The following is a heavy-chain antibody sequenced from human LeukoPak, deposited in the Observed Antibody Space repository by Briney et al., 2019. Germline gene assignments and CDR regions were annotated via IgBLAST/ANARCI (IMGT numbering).Heavy chain of an antibody. V-gene: IGHV3-7*02. CDR1: GFTFSSYW. D-gene: IGHD3-9*01. Sequence: PGGSLRLSCAASGFTFSSYWMSWVRQAPGKGLEWVANIKEDGSEKYYVDSVKGRFTVSRDSAKNSLYLQMNSLRVEDTAVYFCARNRGATGFYWVDYWGQGTLVSVSS. CDR2: IKEDGSEK. CDR3: ARNRGATGFYWVDY. J-gene: IGHJ4*02.